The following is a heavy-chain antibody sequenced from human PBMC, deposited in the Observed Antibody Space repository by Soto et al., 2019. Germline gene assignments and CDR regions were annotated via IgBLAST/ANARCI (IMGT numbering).Heavy chain of an antibody. J-gene: IGHJ4*02. CDR3: ARGRYGDY. V-gene: IGHV1-18*01. Sequence: QVHLVQSGAEVKKPGASVKVSCKGSGYTFTSYGITWVRQAPGQGLEWMGWISAHNGNTDYAQKLQGRVTVTRDTSTSTASMELRSLRSYDTAVYYCARGRYGDYWGQGALVTVSS. D-gene: IGHD1-1*01. CDR2: ISAHNGNT. CDR1: GYTFTSYG.